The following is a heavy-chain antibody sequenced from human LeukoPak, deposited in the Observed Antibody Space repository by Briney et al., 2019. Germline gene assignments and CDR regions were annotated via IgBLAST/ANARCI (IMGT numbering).Heavy chain of an antibody. J-gene: IGHJ6*03. CDR3: ARQPYYDILTGYYPYYYYYYMDV. CDR1: GGSISSSSYY. CDR2: IYYSGST. D-gene: IGHD3-9*01. V-gene: IGHV4-39*01. Sequence: ASETLSLTCTVSGGSISSSSYYWGWIRQPPGKGLEWIGSIYYSGSTYYNPSLKSRVTISVDTSKNQFSLKLSSVIAADTAVYYCARQPYYDILTGYYPYYYYYYMDVWGKGTTVTVSS.